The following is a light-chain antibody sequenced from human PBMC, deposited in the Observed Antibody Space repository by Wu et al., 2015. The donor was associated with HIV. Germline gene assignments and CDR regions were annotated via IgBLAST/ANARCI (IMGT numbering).Light chain of an antibody. CDR3: QQYGSSPQT. CDR2: GAS. V-gene: IGKV3-20*01. Sequence: EIVLTQSPAALSLSPEERATLSCRASHSVSTYLAWYQQKPGQAPRLLIYGASTRVTGIPDRFSGSGSGTDFTLTISRLEPEDFAVYYCQQYGSSPQTFGQGTKVEIK. J-gene: IGKJ1*01. CDR1: HSVSTY.